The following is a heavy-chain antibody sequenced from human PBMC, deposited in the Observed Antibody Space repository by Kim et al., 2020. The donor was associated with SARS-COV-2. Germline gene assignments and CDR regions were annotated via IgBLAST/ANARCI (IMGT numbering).Heavy chain of an antibody. CDR2: ISAYNGNT. J-gene: IGHJ6*02. CDR3: ARVVGSSWRHVYYYYGMDV. V-gene: IGHV1-18*01. Sequence: ASVKVSCKASGYTFTSYGISWVRQAPGQGLEWMGWISAYNGNTNYAQKLQGRVTMTTDTSTSTAYMELRSLRSDHTAVYYCARVVGSSWRHVYYYYGMDVWGQGTTVTVSS. D-gene: IGHD6-13*01. CDR1: GYTFTSYG.